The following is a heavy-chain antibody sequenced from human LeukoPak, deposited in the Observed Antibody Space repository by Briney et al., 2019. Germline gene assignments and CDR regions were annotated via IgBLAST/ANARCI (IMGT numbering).Heavy chain of an antibody. CDR2: ISAYNGNT. D-gene: IGHD1-26*01. CDR1: GYTFTSYG. J-gene: IGHJ4*02. V-gene: IGHV1-18*01. Sequence: ASVTVSCKASGYTFTSYGISWVRQAPGQGLEWMGWISAYNGNTNYAQKPQGRVTMTTDTSTSTAYMELRSLRSDDTAVYYCARGLPGVGATMEHESTDDYWGQGTLVTVSS. CDR3: ARGLPGVGATMEHESTDDY.